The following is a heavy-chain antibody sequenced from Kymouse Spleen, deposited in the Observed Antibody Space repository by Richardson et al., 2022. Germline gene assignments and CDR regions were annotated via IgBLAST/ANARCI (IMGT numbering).Heavy chain of an antibody. CDR2: ISYDGSNK. CDR1: GFTFSSYG. J-gene: IGHJ4*02. CDR3: AKDPHYDILTGYFDY. D-gene: IGHD3-9*01. Sequence: QVQLVESGGGVVQPGRSLRLSCAASGFTFSSYGMHWVRQAPGKGLEWVAVISYDGSNKYYADSVKGRFTISRDNSKNTLYLQMNSLRAEDTAVYYCAKDPHYDILTGYFDYWGQGTLVTVSS. V-gene: IGHV3-30*18.